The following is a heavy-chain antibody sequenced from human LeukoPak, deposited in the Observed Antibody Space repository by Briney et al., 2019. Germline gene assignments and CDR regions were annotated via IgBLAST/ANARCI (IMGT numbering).Heavy chain of an antibody. CDR1: GFTFRKYS. CDR2: ISSNGHT. Sequence: GGSLRLSGSASGFTFRKYSMHWVRQGPGKGLEYVSAISSNGHTYYADSVKGRFTISRDNSKSTLYLQMSSLRPEDTAVYYCVKDNREEDWFDPWGQGTLVTVSS. CDR3: VKDNREEDWFDP. V-gene: IGHV3-64D*09. J-gene: IGHJ5*02. D-gene: IGHD2/OR15-2a*01.